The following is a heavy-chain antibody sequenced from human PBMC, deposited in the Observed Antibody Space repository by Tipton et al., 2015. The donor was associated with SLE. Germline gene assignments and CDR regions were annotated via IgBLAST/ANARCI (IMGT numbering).Heavy chain of an antibody. CDR1: GGYTRQGSHY. CDR3: VREETAGNPGGY. D-gene: IGHD5-18*01. CDR2: IYHSGNT. V-gene: IGHV4-39*07. J-gene: IGHJ4*02. Sequence: TLSLTCTVYGGYTRQGSHYWGWIRQLPGKGVAWIGSIYHSGNTDYNPSLQSRVTISQDTSKNLFSLKLTSVTAADMAVYYCVREETAGNPGGYWGQGSLVIVSS.